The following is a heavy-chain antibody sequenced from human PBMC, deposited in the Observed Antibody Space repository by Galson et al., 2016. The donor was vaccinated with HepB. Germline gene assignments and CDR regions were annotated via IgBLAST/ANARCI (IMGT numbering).Heavy chain of an antibody. J-gene: IGHJ4*02. CDR2: ITGNGATT. D-gene: IGHD3-16*01. CDR3: GKHGGFDY. V-gene: IGHV3-23*01. CDR1: GFSFSTSG. Sequence: SLRLSCAASGFSFSTSGMSWVRQTPGRGLEWVSGITGNGATTHYADSVRGRFTISRDNSKNTLYLYMNSLSAGDTAVYYCGKHGGFDYWGQGALVTVSA.